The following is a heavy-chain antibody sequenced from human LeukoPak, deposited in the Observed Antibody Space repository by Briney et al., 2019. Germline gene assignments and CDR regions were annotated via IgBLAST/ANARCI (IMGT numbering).Heavy chain of an antibody. CDR3: ARGRRLYYYYGMDV. Sequence: VASVKVSCKASGYTFTSYDINWVRQATGQGLEWMGWMNPNSGSTGYAQKFQGRVTTTRNTSISTAYMELSSLRSEDTAVYYCARGRRLYYYYGMDVWGQGTTVTVSS. V-gene: IGHV1-8*01. CDR1: GYTFTSYD. CDR2: MNPNSGST. J-gene: IGHJ6*02.